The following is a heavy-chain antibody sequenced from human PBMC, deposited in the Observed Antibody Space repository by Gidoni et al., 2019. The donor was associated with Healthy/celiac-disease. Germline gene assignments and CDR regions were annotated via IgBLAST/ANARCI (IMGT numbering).Heavy chain of an antibody. V-gene: IGHV3-20*04. J-gene: IGHJ4*02. CDR2: INWNGGST. D-gene: IGHD5-18*01. CDR1: GFTFDCYG. CDR3: ARVQDTAMVSDY. Sequence: EVQLVESGGGVVRPGGSLRLSCAASGFTFDCYGMSWVRQAPGKGLGWVSCINWNGGSTGYADSVKGRFTISRDNAKNSLYLQMNSLRAEDTALYYCARVQDTAMVSDYWGQGTLVTVSS.